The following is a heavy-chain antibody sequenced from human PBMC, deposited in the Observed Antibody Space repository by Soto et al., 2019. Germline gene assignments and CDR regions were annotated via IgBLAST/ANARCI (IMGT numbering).Heavy chain of an antibody. Sequence: GGYLRLCSAASGFTFNTYSMRCGRQAPEKGLEWVSVISGSGGAKYYADSVKGRFTISRDNSKNILYLQMNSLRAEDTAMYYCAREFKGDLVVVVAARGSYFDSWGQGT. CDR1: GFTFNTYS. CDR3: AREFKGDLVVVVAARGSYFDS. V-gene: IGHV3-23*01. D-gene: IGHD2-15*01. J-gene: IGHJ4*02. CDR2: ISGSGGAK.